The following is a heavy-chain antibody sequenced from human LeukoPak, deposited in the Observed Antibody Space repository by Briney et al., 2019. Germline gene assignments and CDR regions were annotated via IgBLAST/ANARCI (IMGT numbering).Heavy chain of an antibody. CDR2: IRYDGSNK. D-gene: IGHD3-10*01. Sequence: PGGSLGLSCAASGFTFSSYGMHWVRQAPGKGLEWGAFIRYDGSNKYYADSVKGRFTISRDNSKNTLYLQMNSLRAEDTAVYYCAKSRHMVRGVTPFDYWGPGTLVTVSS. CDR1: GFTFSSYG. V-gene: IGHV3-30*02. CDR3: AKSRHMVRGVTPFDY. J-gene: IGHJ4*02.